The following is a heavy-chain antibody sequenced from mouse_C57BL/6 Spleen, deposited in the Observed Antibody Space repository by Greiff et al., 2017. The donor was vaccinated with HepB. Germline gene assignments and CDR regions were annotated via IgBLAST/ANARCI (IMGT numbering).Heavy chain of an antibody. Sequence: EVQLQQSGGGLVKPGGSLKLSCAASGFTFSDYGMHWVRQAPEKGLEWVAYISSGSSTIYYADTVKGRFTISRDNAKNTLFLQMTSLRSEDTAMYYCARLYGYDHYYFDYWGQGTTLTVSS. J-gene: IGHJ2*01. CDR2: ISSGSSTI. CDR1: GFTFSDYG. D-gene: IGHD2-2*01. CDR3: ARLYGYDHYYFDY. V-gene: IGHV5-17*01.